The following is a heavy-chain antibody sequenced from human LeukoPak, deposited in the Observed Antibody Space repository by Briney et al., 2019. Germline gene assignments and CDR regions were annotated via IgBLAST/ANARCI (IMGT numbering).Heavy chain of an antibody. J-gene: IGHJ4*02. D-gene: IGHD1-26*01. CDR1: GYTFTSYY. CDR2: INPSGGST. V-gene: IGHV1-46*01. CDR3: ARDRVSLGSPYPGASDY. Sequence: GASVTVSCTASGYTFTSYYIYWVRQAPGQGLEWLGIINPSGGSTTYAQKFQGRVTMTRDTSTSTVYMELSSLKSEDTAVYYCARDRVSLGSPYPGASDYWGQGTLVTVSS.